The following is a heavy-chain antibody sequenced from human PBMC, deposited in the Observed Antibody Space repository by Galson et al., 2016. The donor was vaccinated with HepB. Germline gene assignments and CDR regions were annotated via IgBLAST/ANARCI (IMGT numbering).Heavy chain of an antibody. D-gene: IGHD2-2*01. Sequence: SVKVSCKASGFTFSTSAVQWVRQARGQRLEWIGWMVVVTGNTNYAQKFQGRVTMTRDMSTNTAYMELSSLSSEDTAVYYCAAFQGYCNSIRCFPHFDAWGQGTLVTVSS. CDR1: GFTFSTSA. CDR3: AAFQGYCNSIRCFPHFDA. J-gene: IGHJ4*02. CDR2: MVVVTGNT. V-gene: IGHV1-58*01.